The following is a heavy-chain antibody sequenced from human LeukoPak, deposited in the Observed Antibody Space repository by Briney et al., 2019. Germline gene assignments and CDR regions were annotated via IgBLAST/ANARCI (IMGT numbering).Heavy chain of an antibody. CDR1: GGSISNYY. CDR3: ASRYCSGGSCYSAFDC. J-gene: IGHJ4*02. V-gene: IGHV4-59*01. Sequence: PSETLSLTCTVSGGSISNYYWSWIRQPPGKGLEWIGNIYYSGSTNYNPSLKSRVTISVDTTKNQFSLELSSVTAADTAVYFCASRYCSGGSCYSAFDCWGQGTLVTVSS. CDR2: IYYSGST. D-gene: IGHD2-15*01.